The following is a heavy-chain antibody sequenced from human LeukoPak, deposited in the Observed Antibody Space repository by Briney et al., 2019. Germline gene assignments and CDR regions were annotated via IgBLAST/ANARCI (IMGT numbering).Heavy chain of an antibody. CDR2: ISAYNGTT. D-gene: IGHD3-10*01. CDR3: ARSTMVRGVIDS. J-gene: IGHJ4*02. Sequence: RASVKVTCKASGYTFTSYGSSWLRQAPGQGLEWMGWISAYNGTTNYAQKLQGRVTMTTGTSTSTACMELRSLRSDGTAVYYCARSTMVRGVIDSWGQGTLVTVSS. V-gene: IGHV1-18*01. CDR1: GYTFTSYG.